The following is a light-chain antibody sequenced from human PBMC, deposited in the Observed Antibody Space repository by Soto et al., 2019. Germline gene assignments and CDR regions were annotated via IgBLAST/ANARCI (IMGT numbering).Light chain of an antibody. J-gene: IGLJ1*01. CDR2: EVS. V-gene: IGLV2-14*01. Sequence: QSALTQPASVSGSPGQSITISCTGTSSDVGGYNYVSWYQQHPGKAPKLMIYEVSNRPSGVSNRVSGSKSGNTAALTISGLQAEEEADYYCSSYTSSSTPHFVFGTGTKVTVL. CDR3: SSYTSSSTPHFV. CDR1: SSDVGGYNY.